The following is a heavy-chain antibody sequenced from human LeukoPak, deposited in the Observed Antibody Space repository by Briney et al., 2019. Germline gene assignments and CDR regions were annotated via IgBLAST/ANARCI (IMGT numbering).Heavy chain of an antibody. Sequence: GRSLRLSRAASGFTFSNYYMSWIRQAPGKGLEWLSYISSSSSYTNYADSVKGRFTISRVNAKNSLYLQMTSLRGEDTAVYYCARVRAVAARFDYWGQGTLVTVSS. J-gene: IGHJ4*02. CDR3: ARVRAVAARFDY. CDR2: ISSSSSYT. V-gene: IGHV3-11*06. CDR1: GFTFSNYY. D-gene: IGHD6-19*01.